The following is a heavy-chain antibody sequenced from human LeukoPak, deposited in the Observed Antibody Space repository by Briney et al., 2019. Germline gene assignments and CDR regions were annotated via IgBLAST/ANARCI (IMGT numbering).Heavy chain of an antibody. CDR3: ARQEQWLVRSFDY. Sequence: PGGSLRLSCAASGFTFSSYEMNWVRQAPGKGLEWVSYISSSGSTIYYADSVKGRFTISRDNAKNSLYLQMNSLRAEDTAVYYCARQEQWLVRSFDYWGQGTLVTVSS. D-gene: IGHD6-19*01. J-gene: IGHJ4*02. V-gene: IGHV3-48*03. CDR2: ISSSGSTI. CDR1: GFTFSSYE.